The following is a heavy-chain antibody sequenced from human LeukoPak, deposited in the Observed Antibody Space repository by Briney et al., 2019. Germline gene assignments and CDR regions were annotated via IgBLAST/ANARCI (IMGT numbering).Heavy chain of an antibody. J-gene: IGHJ4*02. D-gene: IGHD4-17*01. CDR1: RFTFSNYA. CDR2: ISGSGGST. CDR3: AKGVIYGDYAFDY. Sequence: GGSLRLSCAASRFTFSNYAMSWVRQAPGKGLEWVSAISGSGGSTYCADSVKGRFTISRDNSKNALYLQMNSLRAEDTAVYYCAKGVIYGDYAFDYWGQGTLVTVSS. V-gene: IGHV3-23*01.